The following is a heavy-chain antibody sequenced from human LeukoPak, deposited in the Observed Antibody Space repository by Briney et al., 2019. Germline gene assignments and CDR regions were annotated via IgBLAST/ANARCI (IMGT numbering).Heavy chain of an antibody. J-gene: IGHJ6*02. Sequence: GGSLRLSCAASGFTFSSYSMNWVRQAPGKGLEWVSSISSSSSYIYYADSVKGRFTISRDNAKNSLYLQMNSLRAEDTAVYYCARDFWSGYTHLYYYYGMDVWGQGTTVTVSS. V-gene: IGHV3-21*01. D-gene: IGHD3-3*01. CDR3: ARDFWSGYTHLYYYYGMDV. CDR2: ISSSSSYI. CDR1: GFTFSSYS.